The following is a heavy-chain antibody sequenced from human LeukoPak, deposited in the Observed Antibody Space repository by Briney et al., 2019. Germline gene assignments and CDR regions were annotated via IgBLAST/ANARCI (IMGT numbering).Heavy chain of an antibody. J-gene: IGHJ4*02. D-gene: IGHD6-19*01. CDR1: GYTFTSYG. CDR2: ISAYNGNT. V-gene: IGHV1-18*01. Sequence: GASVKVSCKASGYTFTSYGISWVRQAPGQGLEWMGWISAYNGNTNYAQKLQGRVTMTTDTSTSTACMELRSLRSDDTAVYYCARDEAGAVAGSHYWGQGTLVTVSS. CDR3: ARDEAGAVAGSHY.